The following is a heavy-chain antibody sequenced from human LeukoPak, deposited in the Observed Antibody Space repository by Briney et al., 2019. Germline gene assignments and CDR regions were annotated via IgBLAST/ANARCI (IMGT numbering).Heavy chain of an antibody. J-gene: IGHJ4*01. CDR2: VSDDGSVT. Sequence: GGSLRLSCAASGLTFRHYAMSWVRQAPGKGLEWISTVSDDGSVTYYADSEKGRFSISRDNSKNTLFLQMNGLRVEDTAVYYCAKSRGSGSNMARGVNFDSWGHGTLVTVSS. D-gene: IGHD3-10*01. CDR3: AKSRGSGSNMARGVNFDS. V-gene: IGHV3-23*01. CDR1: GLTFRHYA.